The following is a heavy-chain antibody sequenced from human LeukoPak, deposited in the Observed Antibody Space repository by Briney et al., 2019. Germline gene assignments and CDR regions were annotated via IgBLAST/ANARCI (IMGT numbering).Heavy chain of an antibody. D-gene: IGHD1-7*01. CDR1: GYSISSGYY. CDR3: ARGRGNWNYPGYYYYYYMDV. Sequence: PSETLSLTCTVSGYSISSGYYWGWIRQPPGKGLEWIGSIYHSGSTYYNPSLKSRVTISVDTSKNQFSLKLSSVTAADTAVYYCARGRGNWNYPGYYYYYYMDVWGKGTTVTVSS. V-gene: IGHV4-38-2*02. CDR2: IYHSGST. J-gene: IGHJ6*03.